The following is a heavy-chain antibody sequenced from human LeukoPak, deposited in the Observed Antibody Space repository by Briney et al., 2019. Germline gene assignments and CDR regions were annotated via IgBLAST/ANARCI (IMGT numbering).Heavy chain of an antibody. J-gene: IGHJ4*02. V-gene: IGHV4-39*07. CDR1: GASISSSSYY. D-gene: IGHD6-13*01. CDR2: IYYIGST. CDR3: ARGPGGDSSWYPDY. Sequence: SETLSLTCTVSGASISSSSYYWGWIRQPPGKGLEWIGSIYYIGSTYYNPSLKSRVTISVDTSKNQFSLKLSSVTAADTAVYYCARGPGGDSSWYPDYWGQGTLVTVSS.